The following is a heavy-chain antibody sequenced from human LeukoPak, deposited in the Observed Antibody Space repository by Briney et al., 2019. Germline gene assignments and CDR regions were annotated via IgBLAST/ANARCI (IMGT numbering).Heavy chain of an antibody. CDR3: ARHVSGRWFGEDYPYYADV. D-gene: IGHD3-10*01. CDR1: GGSFSGYH. Sequence: SETLSLTCAVYGGSFSGYHWSWIRQSLGKGLDWIGEIDPYGGSNYHPSLKSRVTISVDTSKSQFSLKPNSVTAADTALYYCARHVSGRWFGEDYPYYADVWGPGTAVTISS. CDR2: IDPYGGS. V-gene: IGHV4-34*01. J-gene: IGHJ6*03.